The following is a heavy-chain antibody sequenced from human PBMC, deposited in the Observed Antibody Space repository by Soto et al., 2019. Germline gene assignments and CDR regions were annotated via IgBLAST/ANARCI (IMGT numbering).Heavy chain of an antibody. Sequence: QESGPGLMKPSQTLSLTCTVSGLTISSASYYWSWIRXXPGKXLEWVGNIYYNGSTYYSPSLKSRVTLWVDTSKNQFSLRLASVAAADTAVYYCARYRISGSWSKFDYWGQGTLVTVSS. D-gene: IGHD6-13*01. V-gene: IGHV4-31*03. CDR3: ARYRISGSWSKFDY. CDR2: IYYNGST. CDR1: GLTISSASYY. J-gene: IGHJ4*02.